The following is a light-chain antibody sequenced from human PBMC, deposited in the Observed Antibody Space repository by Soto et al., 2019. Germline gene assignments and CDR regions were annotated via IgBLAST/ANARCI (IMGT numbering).Light chain of an antibody. CDR1: SGSVSTNNY. Sequence: QAVVTQEPSFSVSPGGTIPLTCGLSSGSVSTNNYPSWYQQTPGQAPRTLIYNTNTRSSGVPDRFSGSILGNQAALTITGAQADDECDYYCLLYVGSGIHWVFGGGTKLTVL. V-gene: IGLV8-61*01. J-gene: IGLJ3*02. CDR2: NTN. CDR3: LLYVGSGIHWV.